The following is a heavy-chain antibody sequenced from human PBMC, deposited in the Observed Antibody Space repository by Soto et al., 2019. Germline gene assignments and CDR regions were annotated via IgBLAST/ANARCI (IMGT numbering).Heavy chain of an antibody. CDR2: INHSGST. V-gene: IGHV4-34*01. CDR1: GGSFSGYY. CDR3: ARDPVVARTYYYYYGMDV. Sequence: QVQLQQWGAGLLKPSETQSLTCAVYGGSFSGYYWSWIRQPPGKGLEWIGEINHSGSTNYNPSLKSLVTISVDTSKNQFSLKLSSVTAADTAVYYCARDPVVARTYYYYYGMDVWGQGTTVTVSS. D-gene: IGHD3-22*01. J-gene: IGHJ6*02.